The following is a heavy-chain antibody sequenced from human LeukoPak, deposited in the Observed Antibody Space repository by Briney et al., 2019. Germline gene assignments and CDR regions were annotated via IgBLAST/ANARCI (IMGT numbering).Heavy chain of an antibody. D-gene: IGHD3-22*01. Sequence: ASVKVSCKASGYTFTSYGISWVRQAPGQGLEWMGWISAYNGNTNYAQKLQGRVTMTTDTSTSTAYMELRSLRSDDTAVYYCARDSSWPPGYYDSSGCRYWGQGTLVTVSS. J-gene: IGHJ4*02. CDR3: ARDSSWPPGYYDSSGCRY. CDR1: GYTFTSYG. CDR2: ISAYNGNT. V-gene: IGHV1-18*01.